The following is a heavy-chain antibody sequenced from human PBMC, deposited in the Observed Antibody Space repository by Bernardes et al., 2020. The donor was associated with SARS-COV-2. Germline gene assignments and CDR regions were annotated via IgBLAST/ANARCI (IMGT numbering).Heavy chain of an antibody. CDR1: GFTFSSYG. V-gene: IGHV3-33*01. J-gene: IGHJ4*02. D-gene: IGHD5-18*01. Sequence: GRSLRVSCAASGFTFSSYGMHWVRQAPGKGLEWVAVIWYDGSNKYYADSVKGRFTISRDNSKNTLYLQMNSLRAEDTAVYYCARGVLGYSYGIDYWGQGTLVTVSS. CDR3: ARGVLGYSYGIDY. CDR2: IWYDGSNK.